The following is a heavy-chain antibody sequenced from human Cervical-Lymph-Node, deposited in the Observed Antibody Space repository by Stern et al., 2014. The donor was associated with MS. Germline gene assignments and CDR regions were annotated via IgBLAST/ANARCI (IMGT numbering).Heavy chain of an antibody. V-gene: IGHV1-18*01. CDR3: ARGGGSSTWYYYYGLDV. J-gene: IGHJ6*02. D-gene: IGHD6-13*01. CDR1: DYTFSTYG. Sequence: QLVQSGAEVKKPGASVKVSCKASDYTFSTYGISWVRQAPGQGLEWMGWISGYNGKTNYAQKLQGRVTMTTDTSTSTAYMELRSLRSDDTAVYYCARGGGSSTWYYYYGLDVWGQGTTVTVSS. CDR2: ISGYNGKT.